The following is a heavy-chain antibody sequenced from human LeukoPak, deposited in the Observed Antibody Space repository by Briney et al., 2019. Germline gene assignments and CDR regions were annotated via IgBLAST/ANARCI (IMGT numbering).Heavy chain of an antibody. Sequence: PSETLSLTCAVYGGSFSGYYWSWIRQHPGKGLEWIGYIYYSGSTYYNPSLKSRVTISVDTSKNQFSLKLSSVTAADTAVYYCARDLGSYDFWSGYSHRANWFDPWGQGTLVTVSS. J-gene: IGHJ5*02. CDR2: IYYSGST. V-gene: IGHV4-31*11. CDR1: GGSFSGYY. D-gene: IGHD3-3*01. CDR3: ARDLGSYDFWSGYSHRANWFDP.